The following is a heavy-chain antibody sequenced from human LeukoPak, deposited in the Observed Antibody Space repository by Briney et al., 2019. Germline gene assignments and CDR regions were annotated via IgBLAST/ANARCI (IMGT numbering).Heavy chain of an antibody. CDR3: ARVRLQFGAFDI. J-gene: IGHJ3*02. D-gene: IGHD2-15*01. CDR1: GYTYTSNY. V-gene: IGHV1-46*01. Sequence: VSVKVSCKASGYTYTSNYLHWVRQAPGQGLEWMGRFNPIGGGTIYAQQFQGRVSMTGDTSTSTVYMELSSLRSDDSAVYYCARVRLQFGAFDIWGQGTLVTVSS. CDR2: FNPIGGGT.